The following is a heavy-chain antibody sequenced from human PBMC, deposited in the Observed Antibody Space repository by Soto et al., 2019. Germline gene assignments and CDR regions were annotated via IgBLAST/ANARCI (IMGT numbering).Heavy chain of an antibody. V-gene: IGHV7-4-1*01. CDR2: INTNTGNP. Sequence: ASVKVSCKASGYTFTSYAMNWVRQAPGQGLEWMGWINTNTGNPTYAQGFTGRFVFSLDTSVSTAYLQICSLKAEDTAVYYCARDSTLGLLWFGETWFDPWRQGTLVTVSS. D-gene: IGHD3-10*01. CDR1: GYTFTSYA. CDR3: ARDSTLGLLWFGETWFDP. J-gene: IGHJ5*02.